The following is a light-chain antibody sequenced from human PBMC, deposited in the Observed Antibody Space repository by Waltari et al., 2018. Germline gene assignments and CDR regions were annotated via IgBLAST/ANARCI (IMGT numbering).Light chain of an antibody. J-gene: IGKJ1*01. CDR3: QKYVNLPAT. CDR2: HAS. Sequence: EIVLTPSPGSLSLSPGERATLSCKASQSVAKYLAWYQQKPGQAPRLLIYHASIRATGIPDRFSGSGYWTDFSLTISRLEPEDFAVYFCQKYVNLPATFGQGTTVEV. CDR1: QSVAKY. V-gene: IGKV3-20*01.